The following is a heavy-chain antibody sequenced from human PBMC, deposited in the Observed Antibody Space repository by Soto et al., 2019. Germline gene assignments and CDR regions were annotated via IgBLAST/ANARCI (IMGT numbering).Heavy chain of an antibody. Sequence: SLTCTVSGGSISSYYWSWIRQPAGKGLEWIGRIYTSGSTNYNPSLKSRVTMSVDTSKNQFSLKLSSVTAADTAVYYCARDHSITMVRGVMVPDWFDPWGQGTQVTVSS. CDR3: ARDHSITMVRGVMVPDWFDP. J-gene: IGHJ5*02. V-gene: IGHV4-4*07. CDR1: GGSISSYY. CDR2: IYTSGST. D-gene: IGHD3-10*01.